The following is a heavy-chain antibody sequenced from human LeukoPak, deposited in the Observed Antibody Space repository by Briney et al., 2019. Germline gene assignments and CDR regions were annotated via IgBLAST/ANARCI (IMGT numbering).Heavy chain of an antibody. CDR3: ARVGYDPSSAPPPYYYYYYMDV. CDR2: INQDGIEK. CDR1: GFTFNNYW. V-gene: IGHV3-7*01. J-gene: IGHJ6*03. Sequence: GGSLRLSCAASGFTFNNYWMSWVRQAPGKGLEWVANINQDGIEKYFVDPVEGRFTVSRDNARKSLYLQMSSLKAEDTGVYYCARVGYDPSSAPPPYYYYYYMDVWGKGTTVTVSS. D-gene: IGHD3-16*01.